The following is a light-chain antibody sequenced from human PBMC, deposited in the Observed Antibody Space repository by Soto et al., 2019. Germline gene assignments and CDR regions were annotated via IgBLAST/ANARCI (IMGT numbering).Light chain of an antibody. J-gene: IGKJ2*01. CDR1: QSVLYSSNNKNY. CDR3: QQYYSTPVT. V-gene: IGKV4-1*01. CDR2: WAS. Sequence: DIVMTQSPDSLAVSLGERATINCKSSQSVLYSSNNKNYLAWYQQKPVQPPKLLIYWASTRESGVPDRFSGSGSGTDFTLTISSLQAEDVAVYYCQQYYSTPVTFGTGTKLEIK.